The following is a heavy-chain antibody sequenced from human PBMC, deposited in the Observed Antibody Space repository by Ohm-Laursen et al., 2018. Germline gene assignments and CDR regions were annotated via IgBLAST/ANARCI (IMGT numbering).Heavy chain of an antibody. D-gene: IGHD3-22*01. CDR2: ISGSGGST. Sequence: SLRLSCAASGFTFSSYAMSWVRQAPGKGLEWVSAISGSGGSTYYADSVKGRFTISRDNSKNTLYLQMNSLRAEDTAVYYCAKGEGYYYDSRAYFDYWGQGTLVTVSS. CDR3: AKGEGYYYDSRAYFDY. V-gene: IGHV3-23*01. CDR1: GFTFSSYA. J-gene: IGHJ4*02.